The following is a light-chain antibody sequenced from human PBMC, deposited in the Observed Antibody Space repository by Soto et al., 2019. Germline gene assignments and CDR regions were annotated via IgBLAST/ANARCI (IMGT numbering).Light chain of an antibody. J-gene: IGLJ1*01. V-gene: IGLV2-14*03. CDR3: NSYTNSSTYV. CDR2: DVT. Sequence: QSVLTQPASVSGSPGQSITISCTGTSSDVGGFNYVSWYQQHPGKAPKLMIYDVTNRPSGVSYRFSGSKSGNTASLTISGLQAEDEADYYCNSYTNSSTYVFGTGTKVTV. CDR1: SSDVGGFNY.